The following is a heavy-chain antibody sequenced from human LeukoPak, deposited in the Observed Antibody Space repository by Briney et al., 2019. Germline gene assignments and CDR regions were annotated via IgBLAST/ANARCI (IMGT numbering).Heavy chain of an antibody. D-gene: IGHD6-19*01. Sequence: PGGSLRLSCAASGSTFSSYPMSWVRQAPGKGLEWVSAIRGSGYDTYYADSVQGRFTISRDNAKNSLYLQMNSLRAEDTAVYYCARDFKYSSGWYGYNWFDPWGQGTLVTVSS. J-gene: IGHJ5*02. CDR1: GSTFSSYP. CDR2: IRGSGYDT. V-gene: IGHV3-23*01. CDR3: ARDFKYSSGWYGYNWFDP.